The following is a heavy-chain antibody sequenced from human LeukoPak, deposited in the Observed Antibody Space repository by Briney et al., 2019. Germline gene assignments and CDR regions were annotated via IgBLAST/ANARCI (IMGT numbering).Heavy chain of an antibody. V-gene: IGHV3-33*01. D-gene: IGHD6-13*01. Sequence: GGSLRLSCVASGFTFSSFGMHWVRQAPGEGLEWGAVIWSDVSNKYYADSVRGRFTISRDNSKKKLYQQMNSLRVQHKAVYYCVRVLAAAGQYGMDVWGQGTTVTVSS. CDR2: IWSDVSNK. CDR3: VRVLAAAGQYGMDV. J-gene: IGHJ6*02. CDR1: GFTFSSFG.